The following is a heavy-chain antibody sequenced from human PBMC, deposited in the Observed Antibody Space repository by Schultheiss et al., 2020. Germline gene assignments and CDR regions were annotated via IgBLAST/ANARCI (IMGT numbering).Heavy chain of an antibody. CDR3: ARVGSSWIYYFDY. J-gene: IGHJ4*02. CDR1: GGSFSGYY. V-gene: IGHV4-34*01. Sequence: SETLSLTCAVYGGSFSGYYWSWIRQPPGKGLEWIGYMYYSGSTYYNPSLKSRVTISVDTSKNQFSLKLSSVTAADTAVYYCARVGSSWIYYFDYWGQGTLVTVSS. CDR2: MYYSGST. D-gene: IGHD6-13*01.